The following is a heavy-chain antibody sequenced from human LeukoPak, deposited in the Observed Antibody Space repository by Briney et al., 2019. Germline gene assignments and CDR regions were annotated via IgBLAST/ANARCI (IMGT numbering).Heavy chain of an antibody. D-gene: IGHD1-7*01. J-gene: IGHJ5*02. CDR3: ARDWRLELGPNWFDP. Sequence: GGSLRLSCAASGFTFSSYEMNWVRQAPGKGLEWVSYISSSGSTIYYADSVKGRFTISRDNAKNSLYLQMNSLRAEDTAVYYCARDWRLELGPNWFDPWGQGTLVTVSS. CDR1: GFTFSSYE. CDR2: ISSSGSTI. V-gene: IGHV3-48*03.